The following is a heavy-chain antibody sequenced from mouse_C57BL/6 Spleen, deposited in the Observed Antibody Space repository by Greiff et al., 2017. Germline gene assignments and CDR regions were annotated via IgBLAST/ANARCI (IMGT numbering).Heavy chain of an antibody. Sequence: VQLQQPGAELVRPGSSVKLSCKASGYTFTSYWMDWVKQRPGQGLEWIGNIYPSDSETHYNQKFKDKATLTVDKSSSTAYMQLSSLTSEDSAVYYCARTNGYYGGVYYAWDYWGQGTSVTVSS. CDR2: IYPSDSET. J-gene: IGHJ4*01. CDR1: GYTFTSYW. D-gene: IGHD2-3*01. V-gene: IGHV1-61*01. CDR3: ARTNGYYGGVYYAWDY.